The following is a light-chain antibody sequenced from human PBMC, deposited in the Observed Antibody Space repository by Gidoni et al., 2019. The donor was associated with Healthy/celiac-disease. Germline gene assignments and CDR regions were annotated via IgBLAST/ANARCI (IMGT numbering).Light chain of an antibody. V-gene: IGKV1-39*01. CDR2: AAS. CDR3: QQSYST. Sequence: DIQMTQSPSSLSESVGDRLTITCRASQSISSYLNWDQQKPGKAPKLLIYAASSLQSGGPSRFSGSGSGTDFTLTISSLQPEDFATYYCQQSYSTFXQXTKVEIK. J-gene: IGKJ1*01. CDR1: QSISSY.